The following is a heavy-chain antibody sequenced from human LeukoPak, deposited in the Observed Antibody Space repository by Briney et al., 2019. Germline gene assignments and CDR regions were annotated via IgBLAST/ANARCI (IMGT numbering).Heavy chain of an antibody. CDR1: GYSFTSYW. CDR3: ARLGYCSSTSCWGVYYFDY. D-gene: IGHD2-2*01. CDR2: IYPGDSDT. J-gene: IGHJ4*02. Sequence: GESLKISCKGSGYSFTSYWIGWVRQMPGKGLEWMGIIYPGDSDTRYSPSFQGQVTISADKSISTAYLQWSSLKASDTAMYHCARLGYCSSTSCWGVYYFDYWGQGTLVTVSS. V-gene: IGHV5-51*01.